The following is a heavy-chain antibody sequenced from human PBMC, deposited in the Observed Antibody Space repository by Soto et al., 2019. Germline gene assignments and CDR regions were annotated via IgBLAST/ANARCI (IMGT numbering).Heavy chain of an antibody. CDR1: GGSISSSNW. J-gene: IGHJ5*02. CDR3: ASLRRILWFGELLSRLTDNWFDP. D-gene: IGHD3-10*01. Sequence: SETLSLTCAVSGGSISSSNWWSWVRQPPGKGLEWIGEIYHSGSTNYNPSLKSRVTISVDKSKNQFSLKLSSVTAADTAVYYCASLRRILWFGELLSRLTDNWFDPWGQGTLVTVSS. V-gene: IGHV4-4*02. CDR2: IYHSGST.